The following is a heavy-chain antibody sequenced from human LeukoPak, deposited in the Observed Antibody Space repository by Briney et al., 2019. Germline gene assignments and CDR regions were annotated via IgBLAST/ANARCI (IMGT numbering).Heavy chain of an antibody. D-gene: IGHD2-21*01. J-gene: IGHJ4*02. V-gene: IGHV3-48*03. CDR3: AKVPTEHNIFDY. Sequence: PGGSLRLSCAASGFTFSSYEMNWVRQAPGKGLEWVSYISSSGSTIYYADSVKGRFTISRDNAKNSLYLQMNSLRAEDTAVYYCAKVPTEHNIFDYWGQGTLVTVSS. CDR2: ISSSGSTI. CDR1: GFTFSSYE.